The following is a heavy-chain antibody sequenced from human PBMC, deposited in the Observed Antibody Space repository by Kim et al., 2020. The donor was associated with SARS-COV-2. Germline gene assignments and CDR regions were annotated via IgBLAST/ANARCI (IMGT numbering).Heavy chain of an antibody. V-gene: IGHV4-39*07. CDR2: IYYSGST. Sequence: SETLSLTCTVSGGSISSSSYYWGWIRQPPGKGLEWIGSIYYSGSTYYNPSLKSRVTISVDTSKNQFSLKLSSVTAADTAVYYCARAPGRYSYAWGTYYYGMDVWGQGTTVTVSS. CDR1: GGSISSSSYY. J-gene: IGHJ6*02. CDR3: ARAPGRYSYAWGTYYYGMDV. D-gene: IGHD5-18*01.